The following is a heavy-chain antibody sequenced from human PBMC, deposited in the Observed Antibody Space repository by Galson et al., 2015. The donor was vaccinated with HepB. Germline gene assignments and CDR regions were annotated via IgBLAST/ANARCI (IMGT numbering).Heavy chain of an antibody. V-gene: IGHV3-7*03. D-gene: IGHD3-22*01. CDR3: ARGRFYYDSSGAPLFDY. CDR2: INKDGSER. CDR1: GFTFSSYW. J-gene: IGHJ4*02. Sequence: SLRLSCAASGFTFSSYWMSRVRQAPGKGLEWVADINKDGSERYYVGSVKGRFTISRDNAKNSLYLQMNSLRAEDTAVYYCARGRFYYDSSGAPLFDYWGQGTLVTVSS.